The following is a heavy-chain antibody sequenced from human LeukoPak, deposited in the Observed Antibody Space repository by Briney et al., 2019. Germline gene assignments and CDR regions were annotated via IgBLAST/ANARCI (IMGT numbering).Heavy chain of an antibody. CDR3: TTDIFFDY. CDR2: IKSKTDGGTT. CDR1: GFTFDDYG. Sequence: RTGGSLGLSCAASGFTFDDYGLNWVRQAPGKGLEWVGRIKSKTDGGTTDYAAPVKGRFTISRDDSKNTLYLQMNSLKTEDTAVYYCTTDIFFDYWGQGTLVTVSS. J-gene: IGHJ4*02. V-gene: IGHV3-15*01.